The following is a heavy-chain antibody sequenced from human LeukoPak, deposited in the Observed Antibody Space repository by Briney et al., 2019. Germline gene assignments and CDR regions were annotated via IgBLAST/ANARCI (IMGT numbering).Heavy chain of an antibody. CDR1: GLTFSSYG. D-gene: IGHD6-19*01. V-gene: IGHV3-33*01. J-gene: IGHJ4*02. CDR3: ARDHSSGWYSDYFDY. CDR2: IWYDGSNK. Sequence: GGSLRLSCAASGLTFSSYGMHWVGQAPGKGLEWVAVIWYDGSNKYHADSVKGRFTISRDNSKNTLYLQMNSLRAEDTAVYYCARDHSSGWYSDYFDYWGQGTLVTVSS.